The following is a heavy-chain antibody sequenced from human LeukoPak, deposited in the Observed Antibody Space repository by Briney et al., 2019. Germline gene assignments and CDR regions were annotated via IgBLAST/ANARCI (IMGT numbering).Heavy chain of an antibody. CDR3: ARGGRTTVMNY. D-gene: IGHD4-11*01. V-gene: IGHV4-34*01. CDR1: GGSFSGYY. Sequence: SETLSLTCAVYGGSFSGYYWSWISQPPGKGLEWIGEINHSGSTNYNPSLKSRVTISVDTSKNQFSLKLSSVTAADTAVYYCARGGRTTVMNYWGQGTLVTVSS. CDR2: INHSGST. J-gene: IGHJ4*02.